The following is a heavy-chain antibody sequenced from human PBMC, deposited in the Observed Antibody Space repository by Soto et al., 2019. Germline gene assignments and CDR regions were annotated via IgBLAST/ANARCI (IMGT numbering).Heavy chain of an antibody. J-gene: IGHJ5*02. CDR2: IYFTGPT. CDR3: ARFDYGDFRNWFDP. CDR1: GGSISSGGYS. V-gene: IGHV4-31*03. D-gene: IGHD4-17*01. Sequence: SETLSLTCTVSGGSISSGGYSWSWIRQYPGKSLEWIGYIYFTGPTYYSPSLKSRVTISVDTSKNQFSLKLSSVSSADTAVFYCARFDYGDFRNWFDPWGRGTLVPVSS.